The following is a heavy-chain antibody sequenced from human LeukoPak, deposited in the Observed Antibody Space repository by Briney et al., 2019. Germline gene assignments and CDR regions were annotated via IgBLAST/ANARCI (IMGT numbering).Heavy chain of an antibody. J-gene: IGHJ3*02. CDR1: GFTFSSYA. V-gene: IGHV3-23*01. CDR2: ISGSGGST. D-gene: IGHD6-19*01. Sequence: PGGSLRLSCAASGFTFSSYAMSWVRQAPGKGLEWVSAISGSGGSTYYADSVKGRFTISRDNAKNSLYLQMNSLRAEDTAVYYCARDQVTKKNLAVAGTWAFDIWGQGTMVTVSS. CDR3: ARDQVTKKNLAVAGTWAFDI.